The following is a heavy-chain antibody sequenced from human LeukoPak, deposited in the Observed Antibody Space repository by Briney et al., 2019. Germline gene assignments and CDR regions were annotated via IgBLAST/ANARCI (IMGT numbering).Heavy chain of an antibody. CDR2: IYSGGST. CDR3: ARDLGVGATSSWFDP. CDR1: GFTVSSNY. Sequence: PGGSLRLSCAASGFTVSSNYMSRVRQAPGKGLEWVSVIYSGGSTYYADSVKGRFTISRDNSKNTLYLQMNSLRAEDTAVYYCARDLGVGATSSWFDPWGQGTLVTVSS. V-gene: IGHV3-53*01. J-gene: IGHJ5*02. D-gene: IGHD1-26*01.